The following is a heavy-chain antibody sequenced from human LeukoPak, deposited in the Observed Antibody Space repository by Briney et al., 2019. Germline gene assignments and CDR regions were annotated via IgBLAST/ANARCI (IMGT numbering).Heavy chain of an antibody. CDR3: ARAPGYCSSTSCYWSDH. J-gene: IGHJ4*02. D-gene: IGHD2-2*01. CDR2: ISAYNGNT. CDR1: GYTFPSFG. V-gene: IGHV1-18*01. Sequence: GASVEVSCKASGYTFPSFGISWVRQAPGQGLEWMGWISAYNGNTNYAQKLQGRVTMTTDTSTSTAYMELRSLRSDDTAVYYCARAPGYCSSTSCYWSDHWGQGTLVTVSS.